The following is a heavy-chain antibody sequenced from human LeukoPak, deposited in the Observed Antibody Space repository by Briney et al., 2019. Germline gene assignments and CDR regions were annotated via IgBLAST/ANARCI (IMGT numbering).Heavy chain of an antibody. J-gene: IGHJ4*02. D-gene: IGHD3-9*01. CDR2: ISYDGSNK. CDR3: AREYYDILTGPLNY. V-gene: IGHV3-30*04. Sequence: GRSLRLSCAASGFTFSSYAMHWFRQAPGKGLEGVAVISYDGSNKYYADSVKGRFTISRDNSKNTLYLQMNSLRAEDTAVYYCAREYYDILTGPLNYWGQGTLVTVSS. CDR1: GFTFSSYA.